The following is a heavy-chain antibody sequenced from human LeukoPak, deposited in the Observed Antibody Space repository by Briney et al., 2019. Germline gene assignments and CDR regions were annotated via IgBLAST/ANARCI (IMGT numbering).Heavy chain of an antibody. CDR3: ARDCSSTSCYYY. D-gene: IGHD2-2*01. CDR1: GGSISSGDYY. V-gene: IGHV4-30-4*01. CDR2: IYYSGST. J-gene: IGHJ4*02. Sequence: SQTLSFTCTVSGGSISSGDYYWSWIRQPPGKGLEWIGYIYYSGSTYYNPSLKSRVTISVDTSKNQFSLKLSSVTAADTAVYYCARDCSSTSCYYYWGQGTLVTVSS.